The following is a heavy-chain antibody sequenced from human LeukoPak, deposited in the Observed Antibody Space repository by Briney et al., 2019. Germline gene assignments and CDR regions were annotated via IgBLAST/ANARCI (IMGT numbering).Heavy chain of an antibody. Sequence: GGSLRLSCAASGFTFSSYWMNWARQAPGKGLEWVSAISGSGGSTYYADSVKGRFTISRDSSKNTLYLQMNSLRAEDTAVYYCAKDPDSSGYQSYFDYWGQGTLVTVSS. CDR2: ISGSGGST. J-gene: IGHJ4*02. CDR1: GFTFSSYW. V-gene: IGHV3-23*01. D-gene: IGHD3-22*01. CDR3: AKDPDSSGYQSYFDY.